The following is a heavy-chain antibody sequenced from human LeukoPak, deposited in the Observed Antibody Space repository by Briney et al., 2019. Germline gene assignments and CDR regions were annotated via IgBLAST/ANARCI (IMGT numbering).Heavy chain of an antibody. D-gene: IGHD6-19*01. J-gene: IGHJ4*02. CDR1: GGTFSSYA. CDR3: ARGSSSDWPLEY. Sequence: GASVKVSCKASGGTFSSYAISWVRQAPGQGLEWMGGIIPIFGTANYAQKFQGRVTITRDTSASTAYMELSTLRSEDTAVYYCARGSSSDWPLEYWGRGIPVTVSS. V-gene: IGHV1-69*05. CDR2: IIPIFGTA.